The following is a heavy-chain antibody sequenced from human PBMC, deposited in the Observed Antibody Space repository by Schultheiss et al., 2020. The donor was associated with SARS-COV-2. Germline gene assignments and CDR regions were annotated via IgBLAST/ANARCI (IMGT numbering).Heavy chain of an antibody. Sequence: ASVKVSCKASGYNFANYGISWVRQAPGQGLEWLGWISVYNGNTKSPQKVQGRVTMTTDTSTSTAYMELSSLRSEDTAVYYCARDAAKQSRIVARRDYGMDVWGQGTTVTVSS. J-gene: IGHJ6*02. CDR1: GYNFANYG. V-gene: IGHV1-18*01. CDR2: ISVYNGNT. CDR3: ARDAAKQSRIVARRDYGMDV. D-gene: IGHD6-6*01.